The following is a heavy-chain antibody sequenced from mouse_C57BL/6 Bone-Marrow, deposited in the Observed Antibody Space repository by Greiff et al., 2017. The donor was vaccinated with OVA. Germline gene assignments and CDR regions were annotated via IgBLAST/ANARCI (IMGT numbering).Heavy chain of an antibody. CDR3: ASITTVVATNAMDY. J-gene: IGHJ4*01. D-gene: IGHD1-1*01. Sequence: QVQLKESGPELVKPGASVKISCKASGYAFSSSWMNWVKQRPGKGLEWIGRIYPGDGDTNYNGKFKGKATLTADKSSSTAYMQLSSLTSEDSAVYFCASITTVVATNAMDYWGQGTSVTVSS. V-gene: IGHV1-82*01. CDR1: GYAFSSSW. CDR2: IYPGDGDT.